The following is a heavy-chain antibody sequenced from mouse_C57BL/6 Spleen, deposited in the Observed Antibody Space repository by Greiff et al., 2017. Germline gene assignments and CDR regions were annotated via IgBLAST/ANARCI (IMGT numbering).Heavy chain of an antibody. CDR3: ARSQLGHYFDY. CDR2: INPGSGGT. V-gene: IGHV1-54*01. Sequence: VQLQESGAELVRPGTSVKVSCKASGYAFTNYLIEWVKQRPGQGLEWIGVINPGSGGTNYNEKFKGKATLTADKSSSTAYMQLSSLTSEDSAVYFCARSQLGHYFDYWGQGTTLTVSS. J-gene: IGHJ2*01. CDR1: GYAFTNYL. D-gene: IGHD4-1*02.